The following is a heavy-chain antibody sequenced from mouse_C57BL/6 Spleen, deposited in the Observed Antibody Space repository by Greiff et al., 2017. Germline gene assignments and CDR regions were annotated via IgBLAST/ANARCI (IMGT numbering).Heavy chain of an antibody. V-gene: IGHV1-56*01. CDR3: ASGAAQAAWFAY. D-gene: IGHD3-2*02. CDR1: GYTFTSHW. CDR2: IFPGSGST. Sequence: VQLQQSGPELVRPGASVKISCKAPGYTFTSHWMQWVRQRPGQGLEWIGEIFPGSGSTYYNEKFKGKPTLTVDPSSSPAYMQLRSLTSEDSAVYFCASGAAQAAWFAYWGQGTLVTVSA. J-gene: IGHJ3*01.